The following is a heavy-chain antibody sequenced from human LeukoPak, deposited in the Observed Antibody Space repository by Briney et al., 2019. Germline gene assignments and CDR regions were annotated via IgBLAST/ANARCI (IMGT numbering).Heavy chain of an antibody. CDR2: INPNSGGT. D-gene: IGHD4-17*01. Sequence: ASVKVSCKASGYTFTGYYMHWVRQAPGQGLEWMGWINPNSGGTNYAQKFQGRVTMTRDTYISTAYMELNRLRCDDKAVYYCERGRMGYGDSDYWGQGTLVTVSS. J-gene: IGHJ4*02. V-gene: IGHV1-2*02. CDR3: ERGRMGYGDSDY. CDR1: GYTFTGYY.